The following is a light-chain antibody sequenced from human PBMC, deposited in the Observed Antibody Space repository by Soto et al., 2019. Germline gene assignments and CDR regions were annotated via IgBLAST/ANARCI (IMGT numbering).Light chain of an antibody. CDR1: QSVIGY. Sequence: ILLTQSPATLSLSPGERATLSCRASQSVIGYLAWYQQKPGQAPRLLIYDVSSRATGTPARFSGSGSGTDFTLTISSLEAEDFGIYYCQQRNTWPITFGQGTLLEIK. CDR2: DVS. CDR3: QQRNTWPIT. V-gene: IGKV3-11*01. J-gene: IGKJ5*01.